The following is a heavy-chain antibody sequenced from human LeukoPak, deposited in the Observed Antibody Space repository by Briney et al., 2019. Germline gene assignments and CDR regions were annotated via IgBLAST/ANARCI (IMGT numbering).Heavy chain of an antibody. CDR2: ISSSSSTI. CDR3: ARARIAARPDFDY. Sequence: GGSLRLSCAASGFTLSNAWMNWVRQAPGKGLEWVSYISSSSSTIYYADSVKGRFTISRDNAKNSLYLQMNSLRAEDTAVYYCARARIAARPDFDYWGQGTLVTVSS. J-gene: IGHJ4*02. V-gene: IGHV3-48*01. D-gene: IGHD6-6*01. CDR1: GFTLSNAW.